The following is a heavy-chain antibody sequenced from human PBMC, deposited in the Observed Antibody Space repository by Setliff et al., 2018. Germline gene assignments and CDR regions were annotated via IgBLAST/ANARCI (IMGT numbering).Heavy chain of an antibody. Sequence: SETLSLTCTVSGDSISSRPFYWGWFRQPAGKELEWIGQIHTSWSTIYNPSLKSLVTILLDTSKNQFSLTLTSVTAADTAVYYCARMTGFQYIDVWGKGTTVTVSS. J-gene: IGHJ6*03. CDR2: IHTSWST. CDR1: GDSISSRPFY. CDR3: ARMTGFQYIDV. V-gene: IGHV4-61*09. D-gene: IGHD3-3*01.